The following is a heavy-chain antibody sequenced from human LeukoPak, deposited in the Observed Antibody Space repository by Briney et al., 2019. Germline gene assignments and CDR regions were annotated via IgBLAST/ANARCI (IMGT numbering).Heavy chain of an antibody. J-gene: IGHJ3*02. CDR3: ARDLAVTNWDSFDI. CDR2: ISYSGNP. Sequence: SDTLSLTCTVSGDSISNYYWSWIRQPPGKGLEWIGYISYSGNPTSNPSLKSRVTISADTSKNQISLRLTSVTTADTAVYYCARDLAVTNWDSFDIWGQGTMVTVSS. V-gene: IGHV4-59*01. CDR1: GDSISNYY. D-gene: IGHD7-27*01.